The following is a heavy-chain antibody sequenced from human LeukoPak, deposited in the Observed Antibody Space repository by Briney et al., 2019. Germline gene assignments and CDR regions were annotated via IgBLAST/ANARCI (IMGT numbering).Heavy chain of an antibody. J-gene: IGHJ6*02. CDR1: GYTFTGYY. V-gene: IGHV1-18*04. CDR2: ISAYNGNT. Sequence: ASVKVSCKASGYTFTGYYMHWVRQAPGQGLEWMGWISAYNGNTNYAQKLQGRVTMTTDTSTSTAYMELRSLRSDDTAVYYCARDGSDWGYYYYYGMDVWGQGTTVTVSS. D-gene: IGHD3-16*01. CDR3: ARDGSDWGYYYYYGMDV.